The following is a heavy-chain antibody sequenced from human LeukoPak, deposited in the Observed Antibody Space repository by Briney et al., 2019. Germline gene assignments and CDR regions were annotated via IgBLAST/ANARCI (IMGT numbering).Heavy chain of an antibody. J-gene: IGHJ5*02. D-gene: IGHD3-22*01. V-gene: IGHV4-59*02. CDR3: AREIRAYYYDSSGYDPPRRSDP. CDR1: GGSVSSYY. CDR2: IPNSGST. Sequence: SETLSLTCTVSGGSVSSYYWSWIQQPPGKGLEWIGYIPNSGSTNYYASLKSRVTISVDTTKNQFSLKLSSVTAADTAVYYCAREIRAYYYDSSGYDPPRRSDPWGQGTRVTVSS.